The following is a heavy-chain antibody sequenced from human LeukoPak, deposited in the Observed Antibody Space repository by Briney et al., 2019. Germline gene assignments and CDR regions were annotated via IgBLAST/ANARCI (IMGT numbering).Heavy chain of an antibody. CDR1: GFTFSNAW. CDR2: IKSKTDGGTT. V-gene: IGHV3-15*01. J-gene: IGHJ4*02. D-gene: IGHD5-18*01. CDR3: TTEGRYSYGSNDY. Sequence: PGGSLRLSCAASGFTFSNAWMSWVRQAPGKGLEWVGRIKSKTDGGTTDYAAPVKGRFTISRDDSKNTLYLQMNGLKTEDTAVYYCTTEGRYSYGSNDYWGQGTLVTVSS.